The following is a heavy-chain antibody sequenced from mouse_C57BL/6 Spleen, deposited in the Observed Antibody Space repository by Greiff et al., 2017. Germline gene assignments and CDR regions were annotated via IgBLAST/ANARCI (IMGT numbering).Heavy chain of an antibody. Sequence: VQLQQSGPELVKPGASVKISCKASGYAFSSSWMNWVKQRPGQGLEWIGRIYPGDGDTNYNGKFKGKATLTADKSSSTAYMQLSSLTSEDSAVYFGSRGVYGGSYVGFAYWGQGALVAVSA. CDR1: GYAFSSSW. D-gene: IGHD1-1*01. CDR2: IYPGDGDT. CDR3: SRGVYGGSYVGFAY. J-gene: IGHJ3*01. V-gene: IGHV1-82*01.